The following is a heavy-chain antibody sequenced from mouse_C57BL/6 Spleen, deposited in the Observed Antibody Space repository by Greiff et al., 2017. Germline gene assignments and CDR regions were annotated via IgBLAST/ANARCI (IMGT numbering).Heavy chain of an antibody. CDR1: GYSFTGYF. CDR2: INPYNGDT. D-gene: IGHD1-1*01. V-gene: IGHV1-20*01. J-gene: IGHJ4*01. CDR3: ARGYYYGSSYDAMDY. Sequence: EVQLQQSGPELVKPGDSVKISCKASGYSFTGYFMNWVMQSHGKSLEWIGRINPYNGDTYYNQKFKGKATLTVDKSSSTAHMELRSLTSEDSAVYYCARGYYYGSSYDAMDYWGQGTSVTVSS.